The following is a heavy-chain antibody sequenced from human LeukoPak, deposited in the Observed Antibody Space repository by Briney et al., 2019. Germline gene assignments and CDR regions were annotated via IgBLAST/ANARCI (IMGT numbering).Heavy chain of an antibody. Sequence: SETLSLTCAVYGGSFSGYYWSWIRQPPGKGLEWIGEINHSGSTNYNPSLKSRVTISVDTSKNQFSLKLSSVTAADTAVYYCARVAIGYYYYMDVWGKGTTVTVSS. J-gene: IGHJ6*03. CDR3: ARVAIGYYYYMDV. V-gene: IGHV4-34*01. CDR2: INHSGST. CDR1: GGSFSGYY.